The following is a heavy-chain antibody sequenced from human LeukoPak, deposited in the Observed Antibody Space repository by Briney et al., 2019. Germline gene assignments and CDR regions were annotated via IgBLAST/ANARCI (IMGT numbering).Heavy chain of an antibody. CDR1: GGSFSGYY. D-gene: IGHD5-24*01. CDR3: ARGRDPY. J-gene: IGHJ4*02. CDR2: INHSGST. Sequence: SETLSLTCAFYGGSFSGYYWTWIRQPPGRGLEGIGEINHSGSTNYNPSLKSRVTISVDTSKSQFSLKLNSVTAADTAMYYCARGRDPYWGQGTLVTVSS. V-gene: IGHV4-34*01.